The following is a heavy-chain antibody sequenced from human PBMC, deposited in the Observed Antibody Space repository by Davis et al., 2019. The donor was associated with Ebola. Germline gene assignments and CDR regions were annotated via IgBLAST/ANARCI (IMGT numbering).Heavy chain of an antibody. CDR2: MNPNSGNT. J-gene: IGHJ5*02. Sequence: ASVKVSCKASGYTFASYDINWVRQATGQGLEWMGWMNPNSGNTGYAQKFQGRVTMTRNTSISTAYMELSRLRSDDTAVYYCARGELGRWFDPWGQGTLVTVSS. CDR1: GYTFASYD. D-gene: IGHD1-26*01. V-gene: IGHV1-8*01. CDR3: ARGELGRWFDP.